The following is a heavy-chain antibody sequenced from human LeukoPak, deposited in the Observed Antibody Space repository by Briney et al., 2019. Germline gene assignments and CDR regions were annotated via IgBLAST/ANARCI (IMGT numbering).Heavy chain of an antibody. D-gene: IGHD3-16*01. CDR2: INTDGSST. Sequence: GGSLRLSCAASGFTFSSYWMHWVRQAPGKGLVWVSRINTDGSSTSYADSVKGRFTISRDNAKNTLYLEMTSLRPEDTAVYYCAKVRLLGALDDAFDVWGQGTMVTV. V-gene: IGHV3-74*01. CDR1: GFTFSSYW. CDR3: AKVRLLGALDDAFDV. J-gene: IGHJ3*01.